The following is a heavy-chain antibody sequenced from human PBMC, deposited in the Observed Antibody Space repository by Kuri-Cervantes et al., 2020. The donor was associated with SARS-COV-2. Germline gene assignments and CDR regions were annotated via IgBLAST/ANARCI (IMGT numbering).Heavy chain of an antibody. CDR3: AKAVLRFLEWPPDY. D-gene: IGHD3-3*01. CDR1: GFTFSSYA. Sequence: GGSLRLSCAASGFTFSSYAMSWVRQAPGKGLEWVSAISGSGGSTYYADSVKGRFTISRDNSKNSLYLQMNSLRAEDTALYYCAKAVLRFLEWPPDYWGQGTLVTVSS. J-gene: IGHJ4*02. CDR2: ISGSGGST. V-gene: IGHV3-23*01.